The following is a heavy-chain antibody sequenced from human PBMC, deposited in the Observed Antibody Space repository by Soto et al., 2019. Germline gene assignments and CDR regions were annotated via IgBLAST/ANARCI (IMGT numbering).Heavy chain of an antibody. CDR1: GGTFSSYA. CDR2: IIPIFGTA. CDR3: ARLITMVRGVIKPYYYYGMDA. V-gene: IGHV1-69*13. Sequence: AVKVSCKASGGTFSSYAISWVRQAPGQGLEWMGGIIPIFGTANYAQKFQGRVTITADESTSTAYMELSSLRSEDTAVYYCARLITMVRGVIKPYYYYGMDAWGQGTLVTVYS. D-gene: IGHD3-10*01. J-gene: IGHJ6*02.